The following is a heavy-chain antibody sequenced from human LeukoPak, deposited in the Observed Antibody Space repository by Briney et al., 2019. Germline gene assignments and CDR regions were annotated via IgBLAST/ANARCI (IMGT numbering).Heavy chain of an antibody. CDR2: INHSRTT. D-gene: IGHD3-10*01. CDR3: ARGPYYFGSGNDYNRFNVVY. J-gene: IGHJ4*02. CDR1: GYSISSGYY. V-gene: IGHV4-38-2*02. Sequence: SETLSLTCTVSGYSISSGYYWGWIRQPPGKGLEWIGEINHSRTTYYNPSLKSRVTISIDTSKSQFSLRLNSVTAADTAVYYCARGPYYFGSGNDYNRFNVVYWGQGTLVTVSS.